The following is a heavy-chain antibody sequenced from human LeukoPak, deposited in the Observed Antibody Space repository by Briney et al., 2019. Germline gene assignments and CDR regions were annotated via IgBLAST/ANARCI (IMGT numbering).Heavy chain of an antibody. CDR3: ARDLSGRGYSYGTLDY. V-gene: IGHV3-11*01. J-gene: IGHJ4*02. D-gene: IGHD5-18*01. CDR1: GFTFSDYY. Sequence: GGSLRLSCAASGFTFSDYYMSWIRQAPGKGLEWVSYISSSGSTIYYADSVKGRFPISKDNAKNSLYLQMNSLRAEDTAVYYCARDLSGRGYSYGTLDYWGQGTLVTVSS. CDR2: ISSSGSTI.